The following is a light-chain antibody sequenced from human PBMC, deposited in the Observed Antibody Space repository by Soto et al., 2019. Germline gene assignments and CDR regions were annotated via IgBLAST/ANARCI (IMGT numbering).Light chain of an antibody. CDR1: QSVTSNY. CDR3: HQYGTSRT. V-gene: IGKV3-20*01. Sequence: EIVLTQSPGTLSLSPGEGATLSCRASQSVTSNYLAWFQQKPGQAPRLLIFGASSRATGTPDRFSGSGSGTDFTLTISRLESEDFAVYYCHQYGTSRTFGQGTKVEIK. CDR2: GAS. J-gene: IGKJ1*01.